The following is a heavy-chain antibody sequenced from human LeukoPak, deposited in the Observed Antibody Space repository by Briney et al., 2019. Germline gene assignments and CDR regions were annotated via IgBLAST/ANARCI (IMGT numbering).Heavy chain of an antibody. CDR2: IKQDGSDE. CDR1: GSTVSSYW. V-gene: IGHV3-7*01. CDR3: ARGARDSDDFDY. Sequence: GGSLRLSCVASGSTVSSYWMSWVRQAPGKGLEWVAIIKQDGSDEYYVDSVKGRFTISRDNSKNTLYLQMNSLRAEDTAVYYCARGARDSDDFDYWGQGTLVTVSS. J-gene: IGHJ4*02. D-gene: IGHD1-26*01.